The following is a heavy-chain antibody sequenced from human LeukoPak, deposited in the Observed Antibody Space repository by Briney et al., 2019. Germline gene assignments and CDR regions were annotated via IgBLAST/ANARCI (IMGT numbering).Heavy chain of an antibody. D-gene: IGHD6-25*01. CDR1: GDSVSSNSAA. CDR2: TYYRSTWYK. J-gene: IGHJ4*02. V-gene: IGHV6-1*01. Sequence: QSGPRLVKPSQTLSLTCAISGDSVSSNSAAWSWIRQSPSRGLEWLGRTYYRSTWYKDYAVSVKSRLTINPDTSKNQVFLQLSSVTPEDTAVYYCARSGGSTGLDYWGQGTLVTVSS. CDR3: ARSGGSTGLDY.